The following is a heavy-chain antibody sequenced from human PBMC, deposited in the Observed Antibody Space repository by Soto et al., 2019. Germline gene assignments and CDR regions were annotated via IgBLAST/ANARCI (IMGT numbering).Heavy chain of an antibody. J-gene: IGHJ4*02. CDR2: INHSGST. V-gene: IGHV4-34*01. CDR1: GGSFSGYY. CDR3: GRRRRVGDYFWGGYRSPEYYFDY. D-gene: IGHD3-16*02. Sequence: QVQLQQWGAGLLKPSETLSLTCAVYGGSFSGYYWSWIRQPPGKGLEWIGEINHSGSTNYNPSLKSRVTISVGTSKNQLSLKLSSLTAAETAVYDCGRRRRVGDYFWGGYRSPEYYFDYWGQGTLVTVSS.